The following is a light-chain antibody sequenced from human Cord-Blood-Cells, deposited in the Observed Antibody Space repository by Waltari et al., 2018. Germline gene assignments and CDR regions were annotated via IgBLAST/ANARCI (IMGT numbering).Light chain of an antibody. Sequence: DIQMTQSPSSLSASVGHRVTITFRASQSISSYLNWYQQKPGKAPKLLIYAASSLQSGVPSRFSGSVSGTDFTLTISSLQPEDFATYYCQQSYSTPLTFGGGTKVEIK. CDR1: QSISSY. V-gene: IGKV1-39*01. CDR2: AAS. CDR3: QQSYSTPLT. J-gene: IGKJ4*01.